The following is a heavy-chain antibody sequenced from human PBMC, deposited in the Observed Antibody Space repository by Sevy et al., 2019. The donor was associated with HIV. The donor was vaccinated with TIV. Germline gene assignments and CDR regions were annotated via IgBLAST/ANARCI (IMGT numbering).Heavy chain of an antibody. V-gene: IGHV3-23*01. J-gene: IGHJ5*02. Sequence: GGSLRLSCAASGFTFSSYAMSWVRQAPGKGLEWVSAISGSGGTTYYADSVKGRFTISRDNSKNTLYLQMNSLRAEDTAVYYCAREVGRLELPRGWFDPWGQGTLVTVSS. CDR2: ISGSGGTT. D-gene: IGHD1-7*01. CDR1: GFTFSSYA. CDR3: AREVGRLELPRGWFDP.